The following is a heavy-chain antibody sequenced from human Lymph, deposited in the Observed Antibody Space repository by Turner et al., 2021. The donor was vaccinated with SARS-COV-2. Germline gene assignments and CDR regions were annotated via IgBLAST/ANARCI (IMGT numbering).Heavy chain of an antibody. CDR3: ARDNPHDAFDI. Sequence: EVQLVETGGGLIQPGGSLRLSCAASGFNVSSNYMSWVRKGPGKGLDWVSVIYSGGSTFYADSVRGRFTISRDNSKNTLYLQMNSLRAEDTAVYYCARDNPHDAFDIWGQGTMVTVSS. J-gene: IGHJ3*02. CDR2: IYSGGST. CDR1: GFNVSSNY. V-gene: IGHV3-53*02.